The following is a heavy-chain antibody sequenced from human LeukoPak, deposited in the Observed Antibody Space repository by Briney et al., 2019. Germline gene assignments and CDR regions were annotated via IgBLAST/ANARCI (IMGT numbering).Heavy chain of an antibody. CDR1: GYSLTSYW. CDR2: IYPGDSDT. V-gene: IGHV5-51*01. J-gene: IGHJ4*02. CDR3: ARQILGYSGYEYYFDY. D-gene: IGHD5-12*01. Sequence: GESLQISCQGSGYSLTSYWIGWVRQMPGKGLEWMGIIYPGDSDTRYSPSFQGQVTISADKSISTAYLQWSSLKASDTAMYYCARQILGYSGYEYYFDYWGQGTLVTVSS.